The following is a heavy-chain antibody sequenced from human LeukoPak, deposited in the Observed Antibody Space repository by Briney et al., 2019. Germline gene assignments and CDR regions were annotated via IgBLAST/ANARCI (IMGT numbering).Heavy chain of an antibody. D-gene: IGHD2-21*02. Sequence: ASVKVSCKASGGTFSSYAISWVRQAPGQGLEWMGGIIPILGTANYAQKFQGRVTITADESTSTAYMELSSLRSEDTAVYYCAREAFCGGDCYLVAFDIWGQGTMVTVSS. CDR1: GGTFSSYA. J-gene: IGHJ3*02. V-gene: IGHV1-69*13. CDR2: IIPILGTA. CDR3: AREAFCGGDCYLVAFDI.